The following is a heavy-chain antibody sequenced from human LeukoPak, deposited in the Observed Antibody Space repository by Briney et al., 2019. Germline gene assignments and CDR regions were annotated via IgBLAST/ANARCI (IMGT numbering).Heavy chain of an antibody. CDR3: ARSGVVIDGYNFNY. V-gene: IGHV1-2*02. Sequence: ASVKVSCKASGYTFTGYYMHWVRQAPGQGLEWMGWINPNSGGTNYAQKFQGRVTMTRDTSISTAYMELSRLRSDDTAVYHCARSGVVIDGYNFNYWGQGTLVTVSS. J-gene: IGHJ4*02. CDR1: GYTFTGYY. CDR2: INPNSGGT. D-gene: IGHD5-24*01.